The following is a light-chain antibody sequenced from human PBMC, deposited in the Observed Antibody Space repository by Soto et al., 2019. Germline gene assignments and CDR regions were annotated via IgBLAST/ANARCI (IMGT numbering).Light chain of an antibody. J-gene: IGKJ4*02. V-gene: IGKV3-11*01. CDR2: DAV. Sequence: ETVLTQSPAILSLSPGERATLSCRASQTVNNILAWYQQKPGQVPRLLIYDAVTRAAGIPDRFSGSVSGTDFTLTITSLEPEDVAVYYCQHHSGRLTFGGGTKV. CDR1: QTVNNI. CDR3: QHHSGRLT.